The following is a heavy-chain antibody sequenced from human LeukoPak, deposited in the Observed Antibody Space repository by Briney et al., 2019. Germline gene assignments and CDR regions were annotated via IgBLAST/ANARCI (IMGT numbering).Heavy chain of an antibody. D-gene: IGHD1-26*01. CDR3: ARQSIYSGSYYGAERAFDI. V-gene: IGHV1-69*05. CDR1: GGTFSSYA. Sequence: GASVKVSCKASGGTFSSYAISWVRQAPRQGLEWMGGIIPIFGTANYAQKFQGRVTITTDESTSTAYMELSSLRSEDTAVYYCARQSIYSGSYYGAERAFDIWGQGTMVTVSS. J-gene: IGHJ3*02. CDR2: IIPIFGTA.